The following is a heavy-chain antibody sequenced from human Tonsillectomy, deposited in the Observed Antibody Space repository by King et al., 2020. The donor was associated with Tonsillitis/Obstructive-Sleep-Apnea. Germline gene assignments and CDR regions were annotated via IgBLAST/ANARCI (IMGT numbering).Heavy chain of an antibody. Sequence: VQLVESGGGLVKPGGSLRLSCAASGFSFSSYSMNWVRQAPGKGLEWVSSISSSRSYIYYADSVKGRFTISRDTAKNSLCMQMTSLRAEETAVYYRARGSSDAVDFWGQGTMVTVSS. D-gene: IGHD2-15*01. V-gene: IGHV3-21*01. CDR2: ISSSRSYI. CDR1: GFSFSSYS. J-gene: IGHJ3*01. CDR3: ARGSSDAVDF.